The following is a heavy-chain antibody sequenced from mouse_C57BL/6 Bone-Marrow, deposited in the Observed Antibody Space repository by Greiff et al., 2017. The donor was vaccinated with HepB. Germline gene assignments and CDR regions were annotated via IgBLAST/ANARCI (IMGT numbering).Heavy chain of an antibody. J-gene: IGHJ3*01. V-gene: IGHV5-9-1*02. Sequence: EVQLVESGEGLVKPGGSLKLSCAASGFTFSSYAMSWVRQTPEKRLEWVAYISSGGDYIYYADTVKGRFTISRDNARNTLYLQMSSLKSEDTAMYYCTRGGDDYDGFAYWGQGTLVTVSA. CDR2: ISSGGDYI. D-gene: IGHD2-4*01. CDR3: TRGGDDYDGFAY. CDR1: GFTFSSYA.